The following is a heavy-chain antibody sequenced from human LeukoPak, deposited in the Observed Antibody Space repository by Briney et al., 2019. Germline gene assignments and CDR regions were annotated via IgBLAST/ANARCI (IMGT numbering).Heavy chain of an antibody. V-gene: IGHV3-23*01. CDR1: GFTFSSYA. CDR3: PKLTVTTKTNWFDP. CDR2: ISGSGGST. D-gene: IGHD4-17*01. Sequence: GGSLRLSFAASGFTFSSYAMSWVRQAPGKGLEWVSAISGSGGSTYYADSVKGPFTISRDNSKNTLYLQMNSLRAEDTAVYYCPKLTVTTKTNWFDPWGQGTLVTVSS. J-gene: IGHJ5*02.